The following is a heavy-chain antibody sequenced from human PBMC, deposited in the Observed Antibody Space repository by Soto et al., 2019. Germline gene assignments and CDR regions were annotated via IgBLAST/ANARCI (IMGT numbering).Heavy chain of an antibody. V-gene: IGHV4-4*02. CDR1: GGSISSSNW. D-gene: IGHD3-22*01. J-gene: IGHJ3*02. Sequence: QVQLQESGPGLVKPSGTLSLTCAVSGGSISSSNWWSWVRQPPGKGLEWIGEIYHSGSTNYNPSLPSRVTIALDKYKNQFSVKLRCVTGADTGVYYCARFSRVYYDSSDPGNSELLEVFGGAFDIWGQGTMVTVSS. CDR2: IYHSGST. CDR3: ARFSRVYYDSSDPGNSELLEVFGGAFDI.